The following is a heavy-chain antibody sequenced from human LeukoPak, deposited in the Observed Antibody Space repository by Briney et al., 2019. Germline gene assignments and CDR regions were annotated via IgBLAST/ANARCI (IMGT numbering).Heavy chain of an antibody. CDR3: AKVETSGGANCYALDY. CDR1: GFTFSSFA. Sequence: PGGSLRLSCAASGFTFSSFAMTWFRQAPDKGLEWVSAISGSDGSTYYADSVKGRFTISRDDSQNTLYLQMNSLSAEDTAVYYCAKVETSGGANCYALDYWGQGTLVTVSS. V-gene: IGHV3-23*01. J-gene: IGHJ4*02. D-gene: IGHD2-2*01. CDR2: ISGSDGST.